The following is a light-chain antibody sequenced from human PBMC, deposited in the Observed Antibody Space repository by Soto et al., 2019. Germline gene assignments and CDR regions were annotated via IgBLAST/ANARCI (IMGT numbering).Light chain of an antibody. CDR3: QQYGSSPTWT. V-gene: IGKV3-20*01. CDR2: GAS. J-gene: IGKJ1*01. Sequence: EIVLTQPPATLSLSAGERATLSCRASQSVSSNYLAWYQQKPGQAPGLLIYGASTRATGIPDRFSGIGSGTDFTLTISRLETEDSAVYYCQQYGSSPTWTFCQGTKVDIK. CDR1: QSVSSNY.